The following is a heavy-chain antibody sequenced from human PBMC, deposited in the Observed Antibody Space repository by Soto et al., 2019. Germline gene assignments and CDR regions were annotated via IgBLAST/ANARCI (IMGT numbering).Heavy chain of an antibody. V-gene: IGHV1-69*13. Sequence: SVKVSCKASGGTFSSYAISWVRQAPGQGLEWMGGIIPIFGTANYAQKFQGRVTITADESTSTAYMELSSLRSEDTAVYYCAGSLIAVAAQIDYWGQGTLVTVSS. D-gene: IGHD6-19*01. CDR1: GGTFSSYA. CDR3: AGSLIAVAAQIDY. J-gene: IGHJ4*02. CDR2: IIPIFGTA.